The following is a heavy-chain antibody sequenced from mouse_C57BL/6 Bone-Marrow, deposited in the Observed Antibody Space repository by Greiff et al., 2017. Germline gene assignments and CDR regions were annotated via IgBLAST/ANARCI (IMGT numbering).Heavy chain of an antibody. Sequence: EVQGVESGGDLVKPGGSLKLSCAASGFTFSSYGMSWVRQTPDKRLEWVANISSGGSYTYYPASVKGRFTISRDNAKNTLYLQMSSLKSEDTAMYYCARQRLITTAWYFDVWGTGTTVTVSS. CDR3: ARQRLITTAWYFDV. D-gene: IGHD1-1*01. CDR2: ISSGGSYT. CDR1: GFTFSSYG. V-gene: IGHV5-6*01. J-gene: IGHJ1*03.